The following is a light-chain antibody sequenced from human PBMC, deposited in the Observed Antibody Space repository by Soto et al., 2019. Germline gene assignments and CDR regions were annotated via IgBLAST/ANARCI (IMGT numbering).Light chain of an antibody. CDR3: QQYNNWPYT. J-gene: IGKJ2*01. V-gene: IGKV3-15*01. CDR2: AAS. CDR1: QRVSTN. Sequence: IVMTQSPATLPVSPGERATLSCRATQRVSTNLAWYQQKPGQAPRLLIYAASSRATVVPARFSGSGSGTEFTLTISSLQSEDFALYYCQQYNNWPYTFGQGTRLEVK.